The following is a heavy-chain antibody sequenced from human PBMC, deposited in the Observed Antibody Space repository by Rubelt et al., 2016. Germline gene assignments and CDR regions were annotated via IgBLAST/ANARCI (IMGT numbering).Heavy chain of an antibody. CDR2: IIPIFGTA. CDR3: ARDVGGNSVLYYFDY. Sequence: QVQLVQSGAEVKKPGSSVKVSCKASGGTFSSYAISWVRQAPGQGLEWMGGIIPIFGTANYAQKLQGRVTMTTDTSTSTAYIELWGLRSDDTAVDYCARDVGGNSVLYYFDYWGQGTLVTVSS. D-gene: IGHD4-23*01. V-gene: IGHV1-69*06. J-gene: IGHJ4*02. CDR1: GGTFSSYA.